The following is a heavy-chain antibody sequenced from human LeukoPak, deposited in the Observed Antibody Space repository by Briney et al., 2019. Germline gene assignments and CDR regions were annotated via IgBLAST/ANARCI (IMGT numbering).Heavy chain of an antibody. CDR2: INWNGGST. J-gene: IGHJ6*03. Sequence: PGGSLRLSCAASGFTFDDYGMSWVRQAPGKGLEWVSGINWNGGSTGYADSVKGRFTISRDNAKNSLYLQMNSLRAEDTALYYCARTPLGVRGVTRFYYYMDVWGKGTTVTVSS. D-gene: IGHD3-10*01. CDR1: GFTFDDYG. V-gene: IGHV3-20*04. CDR3: ARTPLGVRGVTRFYYYMDV.